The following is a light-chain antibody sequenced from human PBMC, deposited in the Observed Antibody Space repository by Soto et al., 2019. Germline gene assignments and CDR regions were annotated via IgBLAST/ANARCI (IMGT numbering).Light chain of an antibody. Sequence: DIQMTQSPSTLSASVGDRVTITCRASQSISSWLAWYQQKPGKAPKLLIYKASSVESGVPSRFSGSGSGTEFTLTIRSLQPDDFATYYCQQYNSYSPYTFGQGTKLEIK. CDR1: QSISSW. CDR2: KAS. CDR3: QQYNSYSPYT. V-gene: IGKV1-5*03. J-gene: IGKJ2*01.